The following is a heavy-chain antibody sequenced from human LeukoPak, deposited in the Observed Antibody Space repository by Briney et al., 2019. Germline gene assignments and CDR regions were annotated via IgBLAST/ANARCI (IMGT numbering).Heavy chain of an antibody. CDR3: ARGSSSSIVAKPFDY. D-gene: IGHD6-6*01. J-gene: IGHJ4*02. CDR2: IYYSGST. Sequence: SETLSLTCTVSGGSISSSSYYWGWIRQPPGKGLEWIGSIYYSGSTYYNPSLKSRVTISVDTSKNQFSLKLSSVTAADMAVYYCARGSSSSIVAKPFDYWGQGTLVTVSS. CDR1: GGSISSSSYY. V-gene: IGHV4-39*07.